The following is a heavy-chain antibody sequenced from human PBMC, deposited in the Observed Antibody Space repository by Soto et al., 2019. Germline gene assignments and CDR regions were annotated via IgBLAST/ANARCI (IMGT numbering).Heavy chain of an antibody. V-gene: IGHV4-34*01. CDR2: INHSGST. Sequence: SETLSLTCAGYGGSFSGYYWSWIRQPPGKGLEWIGEINHSGSTNYNPSLKSRVTISVDTSKNQFSLKLSSVTAADTAVYYCARGSNYYYYMDVWGKGTTVTVSS. J-gene: IGHJ6*03. CDR3: ARGSNYYYYMDV. CDR1: GGSFSGYY.